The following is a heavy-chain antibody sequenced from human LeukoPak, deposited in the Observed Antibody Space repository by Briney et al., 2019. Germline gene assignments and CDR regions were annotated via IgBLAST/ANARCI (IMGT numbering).Heavy chain of an antibody. Sequence: PSETLSLTCTVSGGSISSHYWSWIRQPPGKGLEWIGYIYYSGSTNYNPSLKSRVTISVDTSKNQFSLELSSVTAADTAVYYCARAVAGYCYYYYMDVWGKGTTVTVSS. J-gene: IGHJ6*03. D-gene: IGHD6-19*01. CDR3: ARAVAGYCYYYYMDV. V-gene: IGHV4-59*11. CDR2: IYYSGST. CDR1: GGSISSHY.